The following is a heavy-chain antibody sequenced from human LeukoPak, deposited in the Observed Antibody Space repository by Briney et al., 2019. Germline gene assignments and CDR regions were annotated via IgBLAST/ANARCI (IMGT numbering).Heavy chain of an antibody. J-gene: IGHJ6*04. CDR3: ARDLSAGDYYYYYGMDV. CDR2: IIPIFGTA. D-gene: IGHD3-10*01. V-gene: IGHV1-69*01. Sequence: GSSVKVSCKASGGTFSCYAISWVRQAPGQGLEWMGGIIPIFGTANYAQKFQGRVTITADESTSTAYMELSSLRSEDTAVYYCARDLSAGDYYYYYGMDVWGKGTTVTVSS. CDR1: GGTFSCYA.